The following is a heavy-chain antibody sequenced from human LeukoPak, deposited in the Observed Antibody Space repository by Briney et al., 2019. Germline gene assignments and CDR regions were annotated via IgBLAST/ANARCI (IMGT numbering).Heavy chain of an antibody. CDR3: ARDGGIYSSSSLPEYYYYYGMDV. J-gene: IGHJ6*02. V-gene: IGHV3-33*01. Sequence: PGGSLRLSCAASGFTFSSYGMHWVRQAPGKGLEWVAVIWYDGSNKYYADSVKGRFTISRDNSKNTLYLQMNSLRAEDTAVYYCARDGGIYSSSSLPEYYYYYGMDVWGQGTTVTVSS. D-gene: IGHD6-6*01. CDR1: GFTFSSYG. CDR2: IWYDGSNK.